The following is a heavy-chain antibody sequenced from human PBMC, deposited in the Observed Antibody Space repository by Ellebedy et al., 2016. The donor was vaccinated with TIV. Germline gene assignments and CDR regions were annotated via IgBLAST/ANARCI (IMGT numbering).Heavy chain of an antibody. CDR3: ATDGAHRDIEY. V-gene: IGHV3-30*02. J-gene: IGHJ4*02. Sequence: GGSLRLSXAASGFPFRTYGMHWARQAPGKGPEWVAFIGNDGRSKHYAESVRGRFTIARDDSTMTLYLEMNTLRVEDSAVYYCATDGAHRDIEYWGQGTLVTVSS. CDR2: IGNDGRSK. D-gene: IGHD2-21*02. CDR1: GFPFRTYG.